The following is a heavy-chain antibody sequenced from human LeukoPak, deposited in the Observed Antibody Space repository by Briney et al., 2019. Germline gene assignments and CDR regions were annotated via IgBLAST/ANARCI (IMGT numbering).Heavy chain of an antibody. CDR3: AKDSQNTVFNP. J-gene: IGHJ5*02. CDR1: GFTFSSYG. V-gene: IGHV3-30*18. CDR2: ISYDGSNK. D-gene: IGHD1/OR15-1a*01. Sequence: GGSLRLSCAAPGFTFSSYGMHWVRQAPGKGLEWVAVISYDGSNKYYADSVKGRFTISRDNSKNTLYLQMNSLRAEDTAVYYCAKDSQNTVFNPWGQGTLVTVSS.